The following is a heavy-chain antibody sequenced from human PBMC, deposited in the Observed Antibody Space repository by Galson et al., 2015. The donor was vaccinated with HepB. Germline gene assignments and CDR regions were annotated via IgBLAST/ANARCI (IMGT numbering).Heavy chain of an antibody. CDR3: AREGSGSYYPADY. CDR2: ISAYNGDT. CDR1: GYTFVSYG. V-gene: IGHV1-18*01. J-gene: IGHJ4*02. D-gene: IGHD1-26*01. Sequence: SVKVSCKASGYTFVSYGISWVRQAPGQGLEWMGWISAYNGDTNYAQEFQGRVTMTRDTSTNTAYMELTSLRTDDTAVFYCAREGSGSYYPADYWGQGTLVTVSA.